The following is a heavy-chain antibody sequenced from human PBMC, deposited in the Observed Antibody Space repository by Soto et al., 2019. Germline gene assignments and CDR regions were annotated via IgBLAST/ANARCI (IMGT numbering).Heavy chain of an antibody. J-gene: IGHJ4*02. V-gene: IGHV1-3*01. D-gene: IGHD3-22*01. CDR3: ARSIVVVTSFDY. CDR1: GYAFSSYA. Sequence: ASVKVSCKASGYAFSSYAMHWVRQAPGQRLEWMGWINAGNGNTKYSQKFQGRVTITRDTSASTAYMELSSLRSEDTAVYYCARSIVVVTSFDYWGQGTLVTVSS. CDR2: INAGNGNT.